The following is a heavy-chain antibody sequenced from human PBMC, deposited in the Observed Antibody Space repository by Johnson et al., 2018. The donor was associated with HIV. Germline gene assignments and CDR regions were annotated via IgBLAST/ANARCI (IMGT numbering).Heavy chain of an antibody. CDR1: GFTFSSYG. D-gene: IGHD5-12*01. CDR2: IWYDGSNK. J-gene: IGHJ3*02. Sequence: QVQLVESGGGVVQPGGSLRLSCAASGFTFSSYGMHWVRQAPGKGLEWVAVIWYDGSNKYYADSVKGRFPISRDNSKNTLYLQMNSLRAEDTAVYYCARDRPSKWLRSNDDVFDIWGQGTMVTVSS. V-gene: IGHV3-33*01. CDR3: ARDRPSKWLRSNDDVFDI.